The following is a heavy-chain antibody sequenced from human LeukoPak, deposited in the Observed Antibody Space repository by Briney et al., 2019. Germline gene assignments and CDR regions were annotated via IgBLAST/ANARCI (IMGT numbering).Heavy chain of an antibody. J-gene: IGHJ5*02. Sequence: PSETLSLTCTVSGGSMSSYYWSWLRQPPGKGLEWIGYMYYSGSINYNPSLKSRVTISVDTSKSQFSLKLSSVTAADTAVYYCARDPVRYSSSSSPSGWFDPWGQGTLVTVSS. CDR2: MYYSGSI. V-gene: IGHV4-59*12. D-gene: IGHD6-6*01. CDR3: ARDPVRYSSSSSPSGWFDP. CDR1: GGSMSSYY.